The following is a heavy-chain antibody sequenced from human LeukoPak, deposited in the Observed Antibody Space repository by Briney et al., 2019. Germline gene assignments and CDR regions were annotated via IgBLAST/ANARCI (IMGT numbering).Heavy chain of an antibody. V-gene: IGHV1-2*02. J-gene: IGHJ5*02. CDR3: AREGIAEPDTNWFDP. D-gene: IGHD6-13*01. Sequence: ASVKVSCKPSGYTFTAFYLHWVRQAPGQGLEWMGWINPSSGGTHYAQKFQGRVTMTRDTSISTAYMELNRLTSDDTAVYYCAREGIAEPDTNWFDPWGQGTLVTVCS. CDR1: GYTFTAFY. CDR2: INPSSGGT.